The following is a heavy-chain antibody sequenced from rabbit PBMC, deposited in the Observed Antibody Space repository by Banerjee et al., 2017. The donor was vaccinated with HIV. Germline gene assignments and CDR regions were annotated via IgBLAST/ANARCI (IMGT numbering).Heavy chain of an antibody. CDR1: GFDLNNYYY. CDR3: ARAGYGYAYSFNL. CDR2: IYTGNSGST. J-gene: IGHJ4*01. Sequence: QSLEESGGDLVKPEGSLTLTCTASGFDLNNYYYMCWVRQAPGKGLEWIACIYTGNSGSTYYASWAKGRFTSSKTSSTTVTLQMTSLTAADTATYFCARAGYGYAYSFNLWGQGTLVTVS. V-gene: IGHV1S40*01. D-gene: IGHD6-1*01.